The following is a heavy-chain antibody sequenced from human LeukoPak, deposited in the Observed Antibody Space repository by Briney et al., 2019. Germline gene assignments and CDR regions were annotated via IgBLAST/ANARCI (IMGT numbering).Heavy chain of an antibody. CDR1: GGSISSSSYY. CDR2: IYHSGST. CDR3: ARDPFRTIPGY. V-gene: IGHV4-39*07. D-gene: IGHD2-2*01. Sequence: SETLSLTRTVSGGSISSSSYYWGWIRQPPGKGLEWIGEIYHSGSTNYNPSLKSRVTISVDKSKNQFSLKLSSVTAADTAVYYCARDPFRTIPGYWGQGTLVTVSS. J-gene: IGHJ4*02.